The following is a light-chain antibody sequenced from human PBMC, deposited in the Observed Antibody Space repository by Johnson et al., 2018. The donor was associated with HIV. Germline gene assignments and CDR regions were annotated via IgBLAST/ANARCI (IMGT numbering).Light chain of an antibody. CDR1: SSNIGNNY. CDR2: DNS. V-gene: IGLV1-51*01. Sequence: VLTQPPSMSAAPGQRVTISCSGSSSNIGNNYVSWYQQVPGAAPKLLIYDNSKRPSGIPDRFSGSKSGTSATLGITGLQTGDDADYYCGTWDSSLSAGYVFGTGTKVTVL. CDR3: GTWDSSLSAGYV. J-gene: IGLJ1*01.